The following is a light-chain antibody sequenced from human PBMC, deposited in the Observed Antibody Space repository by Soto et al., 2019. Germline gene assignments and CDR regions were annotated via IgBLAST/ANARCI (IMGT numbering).Light chain of an antibody. J-gene: IGLJ2*01. CDR2: DVT. CDR3: SSYGGSNTVV. V-gene: IGLV2-14*01. CDR1: NSDVGGYNF. Sequence: QSALTQPAFVSGSPGQSITISCTGTNSDVGGYNFVSWYQQHPGKVPKLMIYDVTNRPSGVSNRFSGSKSGNTASLTVSGLQAEDEADYYCSSYGGSNTVVFGGGTKLTVL.